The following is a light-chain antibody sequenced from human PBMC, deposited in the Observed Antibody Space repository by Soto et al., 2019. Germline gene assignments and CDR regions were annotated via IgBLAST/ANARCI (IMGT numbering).Light chain of an antibody. Sequence: QSVLTQPPSVSGAPGQRVTISCTGSSSNIGAGYDVHWYQQLPGTAPKLLIYGNSNRPSGVPDRFSGSKSGTSASLAITGLQAEDEADYYCQSYDSSLSVYFGPGTKVTVL. CDR2: GNS. CDR3: QSYDSSLSVY. CDR1: SSNIGAGYD. V-gene: IGLV1-40*01. J-gene: IGLJ1*01.